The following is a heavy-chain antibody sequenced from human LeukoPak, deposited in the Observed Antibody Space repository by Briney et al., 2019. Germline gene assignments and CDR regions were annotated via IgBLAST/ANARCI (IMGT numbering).Heavy chain of an antibody. D-gene: IGHD6-19*01. J-gene: IGHJ4*02. V-gene: IGHV3-21*01. CDR3: ARALTTSSGWLGY. Sequence: GGSLRLSCAASGFTFSSYNMNWVRQAPGKGLEWVSIISSSSSYIYYADSVKGRFTISRDNAKNSLYLQVNSLRAEDTAVYYCARALTTSSGWLGYWGQGTLVTVSS. CDR1: GFTFSSYN. CDR2: ISSSSSYI.